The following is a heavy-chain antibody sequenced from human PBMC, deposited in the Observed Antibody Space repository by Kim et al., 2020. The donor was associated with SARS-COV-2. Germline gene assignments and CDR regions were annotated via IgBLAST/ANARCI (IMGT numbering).Heavy chain of an antibody. CDR2: ISGSGDNT. CDR1: GFTFSSFG. Sequence: GGSLRLSCAVSGFTFSSFGMTWVRQAPGKGLECVSTISGSGDNTYYADSVKGRFTISRDNSKNTLLLQMNSLRAEDTAVYYCAKHRTTATNHFDYWGQGILVTVSS. V-gene: IGHV3-23*01. CDR3: AKHRTTATNHFDY. J-gene: IGHJ4*02. D-gene: IGHD2-21*02.